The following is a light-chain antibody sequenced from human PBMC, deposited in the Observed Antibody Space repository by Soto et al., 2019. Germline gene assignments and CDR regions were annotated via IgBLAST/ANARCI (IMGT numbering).Light chain of an antibody. CDR1: QSVSTY. V-gene: IGKV3-11*01. CDR2: DAS. Sequence: IVLTQSPTTLSLSPGERATLSCRASQSVSTYLAWYQQKPGQPPRLLIYDASKRATGIPARFSGSGSGTDFALTISSLEPEDFEVYYCQHRSNWPLTFGGGTKVDIK. CDR3: QHRSNWPLT. J-gene: IGKJ4*01.